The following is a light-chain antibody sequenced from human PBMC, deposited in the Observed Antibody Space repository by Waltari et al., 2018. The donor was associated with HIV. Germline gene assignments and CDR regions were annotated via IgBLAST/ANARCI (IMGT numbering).Light chain of an antibody. CDR2: EVN. J-gene: IGLJ2*01. Sequence: QSALTQPASVSGSPGQSITISCTGASSDVGSYHYGSWYQQYPGKVHKRLIYEVNNRPSGVASRFSGSKSGNTASLTISGLQAEDEADYYCRSYTDSSTVVFGGGTKVTVL. CDR1: SSDVGSYHY. V-gene: IGLV2-14*01. CDR3: RSYTDSSTVV.